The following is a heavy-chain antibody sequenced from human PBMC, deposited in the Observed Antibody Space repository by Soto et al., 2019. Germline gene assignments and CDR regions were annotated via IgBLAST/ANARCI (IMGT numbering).Heavy chain of an antibody. CDR3: ATEGNSRPASGTNWFDP. CDR1: GDSINNSHW. CDR2: TYPSGTT. V-gene: IGHV4-4*02. Sequence: QVQLQESGPGLVPPSGTLSLTCAVSGDSINNSHWWSWVRKTPEEGLEWIGETYPSGTTNYNPSPKTRVTISIDKFKNPFSPKMISVTAADTAVYYCATEGNSRPASGTNWFDPWGQGTMVTVS. D-gene: IGHD6-25*01. J-gene: IGHJ5*02.